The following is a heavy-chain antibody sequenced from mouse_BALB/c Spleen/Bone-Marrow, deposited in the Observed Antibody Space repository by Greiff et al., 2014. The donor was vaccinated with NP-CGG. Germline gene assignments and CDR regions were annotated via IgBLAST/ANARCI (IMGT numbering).Heavy chain of an antibody. CDR2: ISYDGSN. CDR1: GYSITSGYY. D-gene: IGHD2-1*01. CDR3: ARYGNYNAMDY. Sequence: EVHLVESGPGLVKPSQSLSLTCSVTGYSITSGYYWNWIRQFPGNKLEWMGYISYDGSNNYNPSLKNRISITRDTSKNQFFLKLNSVTTEDTATYYCARYGNYNAMDYWGQGTSVTVSS. J-gene: IGHJ4*01. V-gene: IGHV3-6*02.